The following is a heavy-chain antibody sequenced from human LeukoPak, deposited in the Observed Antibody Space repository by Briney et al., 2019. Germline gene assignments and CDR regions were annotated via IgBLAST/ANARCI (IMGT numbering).Heavy chain of an antibody. J-gene: IGHJ6*03. CDR2: ISAYNGNT. D-gene: IGHD3-3*01. CDR1: GYTFTSYG. Sequence: ASVNVSCKASGYTFTSYGISWVRQAPGQGLEWMGWISAYNGNTNYAQKLQGRVTMTTDTSTSTAYMELRSLRSDDTAVYYCARLSRGYDFWSGYYWGYYYYMDVWGKGTTVTVSS. V-gene: IGHV1-18*01. CDR3: ARLSRGYDFWSGYYWGYYYYMDV.